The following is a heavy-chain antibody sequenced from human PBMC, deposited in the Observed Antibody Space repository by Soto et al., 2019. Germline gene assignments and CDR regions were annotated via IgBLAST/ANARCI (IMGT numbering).Heavy chain of an antibody. Sequence: ESGGGLVQPGRSLRLSCAASGFTFDDYAMHWVRQAPGRGLEWVSGFSWNSGTIGYADSVKGRFTISRDNAKNSLYLQMSSLRAEDTALYYCAKDIISVEMATTGFDYWGQGTLVTVSS. CDR3: AKDIISVEMATTGFDY. J-gene: IGHJ4*02. D-gene: IGHD5-12*01. CDR1: GFTFDDYA. V-gene: IGHV3-9*01. CDR2: FSWNSGTI.